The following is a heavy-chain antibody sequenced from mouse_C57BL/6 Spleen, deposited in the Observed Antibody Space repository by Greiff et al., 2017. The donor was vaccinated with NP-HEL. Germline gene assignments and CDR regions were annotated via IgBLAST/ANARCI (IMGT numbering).Heavy chain of an antibody. CDR1: GYTFTSYW. CDR2: IDPNSGGT. D-gene: IGHD1-1*01. Sequence: QVQLQQPGAELVKPGASVKLSCKASGYTFTSYWMHWVKQRPGRGLEWIGRIDPNSGGTKYNEKFKSKATLTVDKPSSTAYRQLSSLTSEDSAVYYCARGEITTVVERWYFDVWGTGTTVTVSS. J-gene: IGHJ1*03. V-gene: IGHV1-72*01. CDR3: ARGEITTVVERWYFDV.